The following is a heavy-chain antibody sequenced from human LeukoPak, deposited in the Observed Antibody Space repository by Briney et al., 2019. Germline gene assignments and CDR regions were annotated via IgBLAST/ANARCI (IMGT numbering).Heavy chain of an antibody. CDR2: ISGSGGST. Sequence: GGSLRLSCAASGFTFSSYAMSWVRQAPGNGLEWVSAISGSGGSTYYADSVKGRFTISRDNSKNTLYLQINSLRAEDTAVYYCVSAAAGTFDYWGQGTLVTVSS. J-gene: IGHJ4*02. CDR1: GFTFSSYA. D-gene: IGHD6-13*01. CDR3: VSAAAGTFDY. V-gene: IGHV3-23*01.